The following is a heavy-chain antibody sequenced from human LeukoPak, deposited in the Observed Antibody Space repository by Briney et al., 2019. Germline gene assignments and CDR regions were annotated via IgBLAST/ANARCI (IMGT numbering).Heavy chain of an antibody. V-gene: IGHV3-7*01. CDR3: ARAGDSQTTAAARPVWTYYYYMDV. CDR1: GFTFSSYW. Sequence: PGGSLRLSCAASGFTFSSYWTSWVRQAPGKGLEWVANIKQYGSERNYVDSVKGRFTISRDNAKNSLYLQMDNLRAEDTAVYYCARAGDSQTTAAARPVWTYYYYMDVWGRGTTVTVSS. J-gene: IGHJ6*03. D-gene: IGHD6-13*01. CDR2: IKQYGSER.